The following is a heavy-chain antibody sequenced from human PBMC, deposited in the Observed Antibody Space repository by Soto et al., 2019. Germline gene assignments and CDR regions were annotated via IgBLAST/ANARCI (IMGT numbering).Heavy chain of an antibody. J-gene: IGHJ6*02. CDR2: INAGNGNT. V-gene: IGHV1-3*01. D-gene: IGHD1-26*01. CDR1: GYTFTSYA. Sequence: ASVKVSCKASGYTFTSYAMHWVRQAPGQRLEWMGWINAGNGNTKYSQKFQGGVTITRDTSASTAYMELSSLRSEDTAVYYCARWSIVGATTLGMDVWGQGTTVTVSS. CDR3: ARWSIVGATTLGMDV.